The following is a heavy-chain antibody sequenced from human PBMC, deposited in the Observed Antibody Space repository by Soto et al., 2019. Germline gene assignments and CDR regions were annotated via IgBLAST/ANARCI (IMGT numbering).Heavy chain of an antibody. V-gene: IGHV5-51*01. J-gene: IGHJ4*02. Sequence: PGESLKISCKGSGYSFTSYWIGWVRQMPGKGLEWMGIIYPGDSDTRYSPSFQGQVTISADKSISTAYLQWSSLKASDTAMYYCAVGYCSSTSCYWYYFDYWGQGTLVTVSS. CDR3: AVGYCSSTSCYWYYFDY. CDR1: GYSFTSYW. CDR2: IYPGDSDT. D-gene: IGHD2-2*01.